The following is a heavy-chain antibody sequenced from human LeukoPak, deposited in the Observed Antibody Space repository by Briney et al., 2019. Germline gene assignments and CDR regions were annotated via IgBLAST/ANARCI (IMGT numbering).Heavy chain of an antibody. CDR1: GFSLSTSGMC. Sequence: SGPTLVKPTQTLTLTCTFPGFSLSTSGMCVSWIRQPPGKALEWLARIDWDDDKYYSTSLKTRLTISKDTSKNQVVLTMTNMDPVDTATYYCARIVYGGNSSHAFDIWGQGTMVTVSS. V-gene: IGHV2-70*11. CDR2: IDWDDDK. J-gene: IGHJ3*02. D-gene: IGHD4-23*01. CDR3: ARIVYGGNSSHAFDI.